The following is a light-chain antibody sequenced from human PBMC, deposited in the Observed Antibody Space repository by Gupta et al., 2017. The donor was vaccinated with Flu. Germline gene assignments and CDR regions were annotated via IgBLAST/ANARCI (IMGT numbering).Light chain of an antibody. CDR1: SSDVGGYNY. CDR2: DVS. Sequence: QSALTQPRSVSGSPGPSVTLSCTGTSSDVGGYNYVSWYQQHPGKAPKLMIYDVSKRPSGVPDRFSGSKSGNTASLTISGLQAEDEADYYCCSYAGSYTYVFGGGTKLTVL. V-gene: IGLV2-11*01. J-gene: IGLJ2*01. CDR3: CSYAGSYTYV.